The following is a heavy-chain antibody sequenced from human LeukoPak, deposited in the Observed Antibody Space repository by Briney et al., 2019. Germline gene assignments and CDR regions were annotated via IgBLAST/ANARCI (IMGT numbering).Heavy chain of an antibody. D-gene: IGHD3-10*01. CDR2: ISTNGGST. J-gene: IGHJ5*02. V-gene: IGHV3-64*02. CDR1: GFTFSSYA. Sequence: PGGSLRLSCAASGFTFSSYAMHWVRQAPGKGLEYVSGISTNGGSTYYADSVKGRFTISRDNSKNTLFLQMGSLRAEDMAVYYCARVIHGSGSYLGSNWFDPWGQGTLVTVSS. CDR3: ARVIHGSGSYLGSNWFDP.